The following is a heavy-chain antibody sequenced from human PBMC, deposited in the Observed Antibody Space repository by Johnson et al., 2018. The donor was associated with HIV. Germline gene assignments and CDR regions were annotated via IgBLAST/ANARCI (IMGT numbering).Heavy chain of an antibody. CDR3: ARGLIAVAGFDAFDI. V-gene: IGHV3-13*01. CDR1: GFTFSSNY. J-gene: IGHJ3*02. Sequence: VTLVESGGGVVQPGGSLRLSCAASGFTFSSNYMNWVRQAPGKGLEWVSAIGPTGDTYYPGSVKGRFTISRENAKNSLYLQMNSLRAGDTAVYYCARGLIAVAGFDAFDIWGQGTMVTVSS. CDR2: IGPTGDT. D-gene: IGHD6-19*01.